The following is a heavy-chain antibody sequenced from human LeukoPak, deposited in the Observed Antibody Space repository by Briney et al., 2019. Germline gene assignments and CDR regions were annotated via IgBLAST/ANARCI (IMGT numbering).Heavy chain of an antibody. CDR1: GFTFSSYE. V-gene: IGHV4-38-2*01. CDR3: ARAYSSSWYFNWFDP. Sequence: GSLRLSCAASGFTFSSYEMNWVRQPPGKGLEWIGSIHHSGSTNYNPSLKSRVTISLDTSKNQFSLKLSSVTAADTAVYFCARAYSSSWYFNWFDPWGQGTLVTVSS. D-gene: IGHD6-13*01. J-gene: IGHJ5*02. CDR2: IHHSGST.